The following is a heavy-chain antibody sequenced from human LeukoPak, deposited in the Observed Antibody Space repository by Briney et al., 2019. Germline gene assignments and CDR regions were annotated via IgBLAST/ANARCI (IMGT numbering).Heavy chain of an antibody. Sequence: KPSETLSLTCTVSGYSISNGYYWGWIRQPPGKGLEWIGTIYHTGSTYYNPSLKSRVTISVDTSKNQFSLKLSSVTAADTAVYYCARGPVPKAGNDYWGQGTLVTVSS. V-gene: IGHV4-38-2*02. D-gene: IGHD4-17*01. CDR1: GYSISNGYY. CDR3: ARGPVPKAGNDY. J-gene: IGHJ4*02. CDR2: IYHTGST.